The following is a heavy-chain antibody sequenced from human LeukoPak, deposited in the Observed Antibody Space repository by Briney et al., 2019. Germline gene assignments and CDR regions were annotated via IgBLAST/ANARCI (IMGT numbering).Heavy chain of an antibody. V-gene: IGHV4-39*01. CDR1: GGSISSSSYY. J-gene: IGHJ1*01. CDR2: IYYSGST. D-gene: IGHD6-19*01. CDR3: ARHSSGWYMKYFQH. Sequence: SETLSLTCTVSGGSISSSSYYWGWIRQPPGKGLEWIGSIYYSGSTYYNPSLKSRVTISVDTSKNQFSLKLSSVTAADTAVYYCARHSSGWYMKYFQHWGQGTVVTVSS.